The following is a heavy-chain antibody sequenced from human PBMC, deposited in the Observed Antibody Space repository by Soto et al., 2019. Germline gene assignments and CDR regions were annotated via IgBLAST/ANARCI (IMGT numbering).Heavy chain of an antibody. J-gene: IGHJ6*02. CDR2: IYYSGST. V-gene: IGHV4-31*03. D-gene: IGHD5-18*01. Sequence: PSETVSLTCTVSGGCISSGGYYWSWIRQHPGKGLEWIGYIYYSGSTYYNPSLKSRVTISVDTSKNQFSLKLSSVTAADTAVYYCARRSAMARDYYYGMDVWGQGTTLTVS. CDR1: GGCISSGGYY. CDR3: ARRSAMARDYYYGMDV.